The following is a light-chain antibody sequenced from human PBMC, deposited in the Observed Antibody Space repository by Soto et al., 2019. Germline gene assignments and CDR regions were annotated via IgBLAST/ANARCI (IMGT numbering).Light chain of an antibody. V-gene: IGKV3-11*01. CDR3: QQRSNRPPYT. CDR1: QSVSSY. J-gene: IGKJ2*01. CDR2: DAS. Sequence: EIVLTQSPATLSLSPGERATLSCRASQSVSSYLAWYQQKPGQAPRLLIYDASNRATGVPARFSGSGSGTAYSPTISSLQPEDFAVYYCQQRSNRPPYTFGQGTKLEIK.